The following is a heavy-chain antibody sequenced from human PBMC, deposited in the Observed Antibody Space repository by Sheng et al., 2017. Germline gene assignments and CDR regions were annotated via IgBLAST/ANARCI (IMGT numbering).Heavy chain of an antibody. CDR3: ARAYGDFPVDYYYYMDV. Sequence: QLQLQESGPGLVKSSETLSLTCAVSGASITTSNYYWGWIRQPPGKGLEWIGTIYNIGYTYYQPVPQESSHHIRRHVQRNQFSMQLSSVTAADAAVYFCARAYGDFPVDYYYYMDVWGKGTTVTVSS. D-gene: IGHD4-17*01. V-gene: IGHV4-39*07. CDR1: GASITTSNYY. CDR2: IYNIGYT. J-gene: IGHJ6*03.